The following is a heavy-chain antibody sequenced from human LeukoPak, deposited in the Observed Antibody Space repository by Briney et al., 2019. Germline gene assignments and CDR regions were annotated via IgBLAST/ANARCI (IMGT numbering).Heavy chain of an antibody. CDR2: INHSGNT. CDR3: ATEPGYCSGGRCYGGWFDP. CDR1: GGSFSGYY. J-gene: IGHJ5*02. D-gene: IGHD2-15*01. V-gene: IGHV4-34*01. Sequence: SETLSLTCAVYGGSFSGYYWSWIRQAPGKGLEWIGEINHSGNTNYNPSLESRVTISVDTSKNQFSLKLSSVTAADTAVYYCATEPGYCSGGRCYGGWFDPWGQGTLVTVSS.